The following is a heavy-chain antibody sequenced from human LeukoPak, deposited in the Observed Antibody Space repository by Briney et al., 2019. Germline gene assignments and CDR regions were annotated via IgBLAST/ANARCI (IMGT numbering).Heavy chain of an antibody. J-gene: IGHJ3*02. CDR1: GYTFTSYA. D-gene: IGHD3-22*01. Sequence: ASVKVSCKASGYTFTSYAMHWVRQAPGQRLEWMGWINAGNGNTKYSQKFQGRVTITRDTSASTAYMELSSLRSEGTAVYYCARGHYYDSSGPMGHDAFDIWGQGTMVTVSS. CDR3: ARGHYYDSSGPMGHDAFDI. CDR2: INAGNGNT. V-gene: IGHV1-3*01.